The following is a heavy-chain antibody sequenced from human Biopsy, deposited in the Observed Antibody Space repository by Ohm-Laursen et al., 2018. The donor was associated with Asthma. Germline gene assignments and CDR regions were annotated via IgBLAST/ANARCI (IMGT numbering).Heavy chain of an antibody. CDR2: IIPIYNTV. Sequence: VKISCKASGGTFNNNGLSWVRQAPGQGLEWMGGIIPIYNTVNYGQKFQGRVTITADESTSTAYMELSSLRSEDTAVYYCARTYYDFLTGQVNDAFAIWGQGTMVTVSS. D-gene: IGHD3-9*01. J-gene: IGHJ3*02. V-gene: IGHV1-69*13. CDR3: ARTYYDFLTGQVNDAFAI. CDR1: GGTFNNNG.